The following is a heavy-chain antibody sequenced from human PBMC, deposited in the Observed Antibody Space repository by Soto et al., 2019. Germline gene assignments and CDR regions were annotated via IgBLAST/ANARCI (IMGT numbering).Heavy chain of an antibody. V-gene: IGHV4-39*01. J-gene: IGHJ4*02. CDR3: VRFWPPPCSDALTDYTDAFDY. CDR2: TSYSGRP. D-gene: IGHD3-9*01. CDR1: GGSTRRDSYY. Sequence: SETLCLTCHPSGGSTRRDSYYWGWIRHSPEKGLESIASTSYSGRPYYNPTLKRRLTIPLDTPKNQLPLELSSVTAADRAVYYCVRFWPPPCSDALTDYTDAFDYWGQGARVTVCS.